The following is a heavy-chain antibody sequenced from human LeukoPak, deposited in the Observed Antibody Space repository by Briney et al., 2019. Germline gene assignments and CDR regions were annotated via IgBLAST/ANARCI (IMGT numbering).Heavy chain of an antibody. CDR3: ARGGGLYSYGPIDS. Sequence: GGSLRLSCAASGFTFSSYAMHWVRQAPGKGLEWVAVISYDGSNKYYADSVKGRFTISRDNSKNTLYLQMNSLRAEDTAVYYCARGGGLYSYGPIDSWGQGTLVTVSS. J-gene: IGHJ4*02. D-gene: IGHD5-18*01. CDR2: ISYDGSNK. CDR1: GFTFSSYA. V-gene: IGHV3-30-3*01.